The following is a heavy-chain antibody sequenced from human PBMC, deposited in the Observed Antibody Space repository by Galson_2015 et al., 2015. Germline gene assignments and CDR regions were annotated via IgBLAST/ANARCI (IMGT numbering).Heavy chain of an antibody. J-gene: IGHJ4*02. CDR1: GFTFSDYY. CDR3: ARVGYCGGDCHPLDY. D-gene: IGHD2-21*02. V-gene: IGHV3-11*06. Sequence: SLRLSCAASGFTFSDYYMSWIRQAPGKGLEWVSYISSSSSYTNYADSVKGRFTISRDNAKNSLYLQMNSLRAEDTAVYYCARVGYCGGDCHPLDYWGQGTLVTVSS. CDR2: ISSSSSYT.